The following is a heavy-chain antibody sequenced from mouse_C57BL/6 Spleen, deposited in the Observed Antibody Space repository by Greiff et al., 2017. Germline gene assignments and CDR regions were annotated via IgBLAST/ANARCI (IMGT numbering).Heavy chain of an antibody. CDR2: ILPGSGST. D-gene: IGHD1-1*01. V-gene: IGHV1-9*01. Sequence: QLKQSGAELMKPGASVKLSCKATGYTFTGYWIEWVKQRPGHGLEWIGEILPGSGSTNYNEKFKGKATFTADTSSNTAYMQLSSLTTEDSAIYYCARRYYYGSSDYYAMDYWGQGTSVTVSS. CDR1: GYTFTGYW. J-gene: IGHJ4*01. CDR3: ARRYYYGSSDYYAMDY.